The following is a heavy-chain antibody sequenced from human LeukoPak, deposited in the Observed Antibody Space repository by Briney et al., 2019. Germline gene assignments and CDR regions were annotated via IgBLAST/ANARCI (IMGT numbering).Heavy chain of an antibody. J-gene: IGHJ4*02. CDR1: GFTFSSYA. D-gene: IGHD1-26*01. CDR2: ISYDGSNK. Sequence: GGSLRLSCAASGFTFSSYAMHWVRQAPGKGLEWVAVISYDGSNKYYADSVKGRFTISRDNSKNTLYLQMNSLRAEDTAVYYCARNSGSYYEGTILFENRVEYYFDYWGQGTLVTVSS. V-gene: IGHV3-30*04. CDR3: ARNSGSYYEGTILFENRVEYYFDY.